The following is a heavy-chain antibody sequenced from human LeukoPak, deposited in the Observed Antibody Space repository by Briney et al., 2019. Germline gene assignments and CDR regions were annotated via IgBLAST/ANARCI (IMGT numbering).Heavy chain of an antibody. J-gene: IGHJ5*02. D-gene: IGHD1-26*01. Sequence: GGSLRLSCAASGFTFSSHGMSWVRQAPGKGLEWVSGISWNSGTIGYADSVKGRFTISRDNAKNSLYLQMNSLRVEDMALYYCTKGNSGSYSQDWFDPWGQGTLVTVSS. CDR2: ISWNSGTI. CDR3: TKGNSGSYSQDWFDP. V-gene: IGHV3-9*03. CDR1: GFTFSSHG.